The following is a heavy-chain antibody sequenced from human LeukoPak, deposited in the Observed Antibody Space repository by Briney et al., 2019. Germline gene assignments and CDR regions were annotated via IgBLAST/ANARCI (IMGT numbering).Heavy chain of an antibody. CDR2: IIPIFGTA. V-gene: IGHV1-69*05. CDR1: GGTFSSYA. Sequence: ASVKVSCKASGGTFSSYAISWVRQAPGQGLEWMGGIIPIFGTANYAQKFQGRVTITTDESTSTAYMELSSLRSEDTAVYYCAIDCSSTSCPPPRAFDIWGQGTMVTVSS. D-gene: IGHD2-2*01. J-gene: IGHJ3*02. CDR3: AIDCSSTSCPPPRAFDI.